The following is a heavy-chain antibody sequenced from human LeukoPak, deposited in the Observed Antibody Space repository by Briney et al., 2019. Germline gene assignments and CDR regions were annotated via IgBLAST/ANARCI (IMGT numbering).Heavy chain of an antibody. CDR3: ASRGRGRAARPFWFDP. CDR2: INHSGST. V-gene: IGHV4-34*01. Sequence: SETLSLTCTVSGGSISSYYWSWIRQPPGKGLEWIGEINHSGSTNYNPSLKSRVTISVDTSKNQFSLKLSSVTAADTAVYYCASRGRGRAARPFWFDPWGQGTLVTVSS. CDR1: GGSISSYY. D-gene: IGHD6-6*01. J-gene: IGHJ5*02.